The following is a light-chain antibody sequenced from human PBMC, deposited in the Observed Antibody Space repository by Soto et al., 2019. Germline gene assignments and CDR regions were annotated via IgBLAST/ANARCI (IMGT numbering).Light chain of an antibody. Sequence: ELVLTQSPGTLSLSPGERATLSCRASQSVSSSSLAWYQQKPGQAHRLLIYGASSRDTGIPARFSGSGSGTDVTLTISRMETEDFEVYYCQQYGSSAWTFGQGTKVEVK. CDR2: GAS. V-gene: IGKV3-20*01. CDR1: QSVSSSS. CDR3: QQYGSSAWT. J-gene: IGKJ1*01.